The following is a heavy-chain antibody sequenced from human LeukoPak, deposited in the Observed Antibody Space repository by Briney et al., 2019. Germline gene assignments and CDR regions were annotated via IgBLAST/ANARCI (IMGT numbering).Heavy chain of an antibody. CDR3: ARGTARPWFGEFPNYYYYYVRDV. Sequence: SETLSLTCAVYGGSFSGYYWSWIRQPPGKGLEWIGEINHSGSTNYNPSLKSRVTISVDTSQNQFSLKLSSVTAADTAVYYCARGTARPWFGEFPNYYYYYVRDVWGQGTTVTVSS. CDR1: GGSFSGYY. J-gene: IGHJ6*02. D-gene: IGHD3-10*01. CDR2: INHSGST. V-gene: IGHV4-34*01.